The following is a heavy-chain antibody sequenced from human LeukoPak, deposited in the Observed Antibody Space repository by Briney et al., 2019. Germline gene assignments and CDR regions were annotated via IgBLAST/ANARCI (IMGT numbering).Heavy chain of an antibody. J-gene: IGHJ5*02. CDR1: GLIVSSNY. CDR3: ASSRTAASSNWFDP. Sequence: PGGSLRLSCAAPGLIVSSNYMTWVRQAPGKGLEWVSIIHTNGNTYYADSVKGRFTISRDNSKNTLYLQMNSLRTEDTAVYYCASSRTAASSNWFDPWGQGTLVTVSS. CDR2: IHTNGNT. V-gene: IGHV3-53*01. D-gene: IGHD6-13*01.